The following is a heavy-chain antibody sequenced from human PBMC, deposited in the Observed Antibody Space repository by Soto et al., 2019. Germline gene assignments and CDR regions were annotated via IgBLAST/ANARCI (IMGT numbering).Heavy chain of an antibody. D-gene: IGHD2-21*01. CDR2: IVRRGSQI. J-gene: IGHJ4*02. Sequence: GRSLTPSRPVSGSTSSTFPITWGSQAPGKGLECVSGIVRRGSQIHYADSVKGRFTISKDNSKNMLYLQMDSLRVDDTAVYFCAKDAVYKDGLWLMDQWGQGTQVTVSS. V-gene: IGHV3-23*01. CDR1: GSTSSTFP. CDR3: AKDAVYKDGLWLMDQ.